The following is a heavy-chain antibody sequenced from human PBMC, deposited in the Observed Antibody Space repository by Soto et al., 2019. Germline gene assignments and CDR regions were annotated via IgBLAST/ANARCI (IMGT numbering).Heavy chain of an antibody. D-gene: IGHD3-3*01. V-gene: IGHV3-30*18. CDR1: GFTFSTYG. Sequence: PGGSLRLSCAASGFTFSTYGMHWVRQAPGKGLEWVAVISYDGSNKYYADSVKGRFTISRDNSKNTLYLQMNSLRAEDTAVFYCAKDTYYDVWSGYYYYYGMDVWGQGTTVTVSS. CDR3: AKDTYYDVWSGYYYYYGMDV. CDR2: ISYDGSNK. J-gene: IGHJ6*02.